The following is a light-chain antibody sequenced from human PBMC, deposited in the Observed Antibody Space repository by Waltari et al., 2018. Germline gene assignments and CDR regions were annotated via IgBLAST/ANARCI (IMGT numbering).Light chain of an antibody. CDR2: RDS. CDR3: QSADSSGTYL. Sequence: SYELTQPPSVSVSPGQTARIPCSGDALPTRHPYWYQQKPGQAPVLVISRDSERPSGIPERFSGSSSGTTVTLTISGVQAEDEADYYCQSADSSGTYLFGSGTKVTVL. J-gene: IGLJ6*01. CDR1: ALPTRH. V-gene: IGLV3-25*03.